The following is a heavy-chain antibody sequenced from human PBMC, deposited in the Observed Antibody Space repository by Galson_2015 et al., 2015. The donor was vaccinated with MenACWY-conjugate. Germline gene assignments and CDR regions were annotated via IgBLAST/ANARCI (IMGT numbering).Heavy chain of an antibody. CDR3: ARKTGDPSIMSYSDY. J-gene: IGHJ4*01. CDR2: INTNTGNK. Sequence: SVKVSCKASGYTFTDYPINWVRQAPGKGLEWMGWINTNTGNKTFAQGFTGRFVFSLDTSVSTAFLEISSLKAEDTAVYYCARKTGDPSIMSYSDYSGHSSLVTASP. CDR1: GYTFTDYP. D-gene: IGHD1-14*01. V-gene: IGHV7-4-1*02.